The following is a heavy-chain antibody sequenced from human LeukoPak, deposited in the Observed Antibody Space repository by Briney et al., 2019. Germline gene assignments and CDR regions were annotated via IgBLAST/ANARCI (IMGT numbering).Heavy chain of an antibody. J-gene: IGHJ6*03. V-gene: IGHV4-59*08. CDR1: GGSISSYY. Sequence: PSETLSLTCTVSGGSISSYYWSWIRQPPGKGLEWIGYIYYSGSTYYNPSLRSRVTISVDTSKNQFSLKLSSVTAADTAVYYCARQQSYYYYMDVWGKGTTVTISS. D-gene: IGHD6-19*01. CDR3: ARQQSYYYYMDV. CDR2: IYYSGST.